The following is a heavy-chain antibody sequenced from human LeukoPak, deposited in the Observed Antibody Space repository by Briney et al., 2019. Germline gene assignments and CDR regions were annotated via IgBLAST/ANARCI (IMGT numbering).Heavy chain of an antibody. Sequence: AGGSLRLSCAASGFTFSSYWMHWVRQAPGKGLVWVSRINTDGSSTSYADSVKGRFTISRDNAKNTLYLQMNSLRAEDTAVYYCASKGPQAMEVDYWGQGTLVTVSS. CDR3: ASKGPQAMEVDY. D-gene: IGHD5-18*01. CDR1: GFTFSSYW. V-gene: IGHV3-74*01. J-gene: IGHJ4*02. CDR2: INTDGSST.